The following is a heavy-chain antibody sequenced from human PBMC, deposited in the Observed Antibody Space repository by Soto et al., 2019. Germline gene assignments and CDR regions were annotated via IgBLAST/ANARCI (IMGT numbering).Heavy chain of an antibody. D-gene: IGHD5-12*01. V-gene: IGHV3-33*01. J-gene: IGHJ6*02. CDR2: IWYDGSNK. CDR1: GFTFSSYG. CDR3: ARSGYGIEYYYYGMDV. Sequence: QVQLVESGGGVVQPGRSLRLSCAASGFTFSSYGMHWVRQAPGKGLEWVAVIWYDGSNKYYADSVKGRFTISRDNSKNTLYLQMNSLRAEDTAVYYCARSGYGIEYYYYGMDVWGQGTTVTVSS.